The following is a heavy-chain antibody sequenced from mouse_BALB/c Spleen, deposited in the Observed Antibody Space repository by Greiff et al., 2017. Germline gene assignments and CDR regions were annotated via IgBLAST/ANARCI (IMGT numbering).Heavy chain of an antibody. J-gene: IGHJ2*01. D-gene: IGHD1-1*01. CDR2: ISSGGGST. Sequence: EVQGVESGGGLVKPGGSLKLSCAASGFAFSSYDMSWVRQTPEKRLEWVAYISSGGGSTYYPDTVKGRFTISRDNAKNTLYLQMSSLKSEDTAMYYCAIFHYYGSFYFDYWGQGTTLTVSS. CDR3: AIFHYYGSFYFDY. V-gene: IGHV5-12-1*01. CDR1: GFAFSSYD.